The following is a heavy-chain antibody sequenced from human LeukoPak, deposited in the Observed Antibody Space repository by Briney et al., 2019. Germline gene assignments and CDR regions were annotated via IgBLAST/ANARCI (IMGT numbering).Heavy chain of an antibody. D-gene: IGHD3-22*01. J-gene: IGHJ5*02. V-gene: IGHV4-30-4*01. Sequence: PSETLSLTCTVSGGSISSGDYYWSWIRQPPGKGLEWIAYMYYSGSTYYNPSLKSRVTMSADTSKNQLSLKLSSVTAADTAVYYCARPYYYDSRIDPWGQGILVTVS. CDR3: ARPYYYDSRIDP. CDR2: MYYSGST. CDR1: GGSISSGDYY.